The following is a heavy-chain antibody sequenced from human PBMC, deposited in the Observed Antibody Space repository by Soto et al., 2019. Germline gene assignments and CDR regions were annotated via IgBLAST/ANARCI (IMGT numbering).Heavy chain of an antibody. CDR3: ARDTQRGYSGYFDS. D-gene: IGHD5-12*01. V-gene: IGHV4-31*03. J-gene: IGHJ4*02. CDR2: IYYSGST. Sequence: QVQLQESGPGLVKPSQTLSLSCTVSGGSLSSGGYYWSWIRQHPGKGLEWIGFIYYSGSTYYNPSLKSRVTISVDTSQNQFSPKLSSVTAADTAVYYCARDTQRGYSGYFDSWGQGTLVTVSS. CDR1: GGSLSSGGYY.